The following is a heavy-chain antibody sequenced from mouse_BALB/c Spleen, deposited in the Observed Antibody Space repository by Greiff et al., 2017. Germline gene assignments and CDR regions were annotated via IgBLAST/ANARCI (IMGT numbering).Heavy chain of an antibody. CDR1: GFSLTGYG. J-gene: IGHJ3*01. V-gene: IGHV2-6-7*01. Sequence: VQLQQSGPGLVAPSQSLSITCTVSGFSLTGYGVNWVRQPPGKGLEWLGMIWGDGSTDYNSALKSRLSISKDNSKSQVFLKMNSLQTDDTARYYCARGYYGSRFLFAYWGQGTLVTVSA. CDR2: IWGDGST. D-gene: IGHD1-1*01. CDR3: ARGYYGSRFLFAY.